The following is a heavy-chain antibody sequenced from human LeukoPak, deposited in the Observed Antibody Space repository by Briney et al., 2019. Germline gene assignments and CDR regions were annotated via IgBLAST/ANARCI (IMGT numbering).Heavy chain of an antibody. Sequence: AGGSLRLSCAASGFAFSSYTMSWVRQAPGKGLEWVAAISYDGSNKYSADSVKGRFTISRDNSKNTLYLQMSSLRADDTALYYCAGVDAAMPDAFDIWGQGTTVTVSS. D-gene: IGHD5-18*01. J-gene: IGHJ3*02. CDR2: ISYDGSNK. V-gene: IGHV3-30*04. CDR1: GFAFSSYT. CDR3: AGVDAAMPDAFDI.